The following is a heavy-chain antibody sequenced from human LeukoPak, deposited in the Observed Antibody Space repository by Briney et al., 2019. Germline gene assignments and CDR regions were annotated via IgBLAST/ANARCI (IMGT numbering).Heavy chain of an antibody. CDR2: LYYSGST. D-gene: IGHD3-10*01. CDR3: ARGNYGSGSYYVVQFDY. J-gene: IGHJ4*02. V-gene: IGHV4-59*01. Sequence: PSETLSLTCSVSGGSISSYYWSWIRQPPGKGLEWIGYLYYSGSTNSNPSLKSRVTMSVDTSKNQFSLKLRSVTAADTAVYFCARGNYGSGSYYVVQFDYWGQGTLVTVSS. CDR1: GGSISSYY.